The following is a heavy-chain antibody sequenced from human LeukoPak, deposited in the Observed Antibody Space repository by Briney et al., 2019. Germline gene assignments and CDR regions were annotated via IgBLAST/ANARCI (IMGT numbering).Heavy chain of an antibody. Sequence: ASVKVSCKASGYTFTGCYMHWVRQAPGQGLEWMGWINPNSGGTNYAQKFQGRVTMTRDTSISTAYMELSRLRSDDTAVYYCASSPAGYYYGMDVWGQGTTVTVSS. D-gene: IGHD6-13*01. CDR1: GYTFTGCY. V-gene: IGHV1-2*02. J-gene: IGHJ6*02. CDR3: ASSPAGYYYGMDV. CDR2: INPNSGGT.